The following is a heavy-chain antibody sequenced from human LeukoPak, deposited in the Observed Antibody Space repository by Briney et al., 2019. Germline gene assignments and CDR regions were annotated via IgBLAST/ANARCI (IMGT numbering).Heavy chain of an antibody. CDR2: IIPIFGIA. D-gene: IGHD5-12*01. Sequence: ASVKVSCKASGGTFSSYAISWVRQAPGQRLEWMGRIIPIFGIANYTQKFQGRVTITADKSTSTAYMELSSLRSEDTAVYYCARCGGYDSTTHFDYWGQGTLVTVSS. CDR1: GGTFSSYA. CDR3: ARCGGYDSTTHFDY. V-gene: IGHV1-69*04. J-gene: IGHJ4*02.